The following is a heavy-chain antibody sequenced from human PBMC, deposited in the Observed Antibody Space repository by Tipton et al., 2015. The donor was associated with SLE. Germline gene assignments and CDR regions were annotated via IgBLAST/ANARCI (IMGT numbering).Heavy chain of an antibody. CDR1: GGSINSYY. CDR3: ARDFWSGYGSFDS. V-gene: IGHV4-59*01. J-gene: IGHJ4*02. Sequence: TLSLTCTVSGGSINSYYWSWIRQPPGMGLEWVGFAFYSGSTSYNPSLKSRVTISVDTSKNQFSLKLSSVTAADTAVYYCARDFWSGYGSFDSWGQGTLVTVSP. D-gene: IGHD3-3*01. CDR2: AFYSGST.